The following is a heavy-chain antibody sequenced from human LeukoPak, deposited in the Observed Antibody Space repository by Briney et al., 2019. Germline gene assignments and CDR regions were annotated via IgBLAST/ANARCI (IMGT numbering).Heavy chain of an antibody. CDR2: IYPGDSDT. CDR1: GYSFTSYW. V-gene: IGHV5-51*01. CDR3: ASASYSSGWYPPWYFDL. Sequence: GESLKISCKGSGYSFTSYWIGWVRQMPGKGLEWMGIIYPGDSDTRYSPSFQGQVTISADKSISTAYLQWSSLKASDTAMYYCASASYSSGWYPPWYFDLWGRGTLVTVSS. D-gene: IGHD6-19*01. J-gene: IGHJ2*01.